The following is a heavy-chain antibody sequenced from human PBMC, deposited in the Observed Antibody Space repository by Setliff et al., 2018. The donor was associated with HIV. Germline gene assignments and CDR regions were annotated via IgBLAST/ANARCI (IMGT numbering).Heavy chain of an antibody. CDR3: ARDNRTGYSSGWPLDF. J-gene: IGHJ4*02. CDR1: GYTFTTYS. D-gene: IGHD6-19*01. CDR2: INVGKGDT. V-gene: IGHV1-3*01. Sequence: ASVKVSCKTSGYTFTTYSIHWVRQAPGQSLEWMGWINVGKGDTKYSQEFQGRVTVTRDTPIRTAYMELKSPRSDDTAVYFCARDNRTGYSSGWPLDFWGQGTLVTVSS.